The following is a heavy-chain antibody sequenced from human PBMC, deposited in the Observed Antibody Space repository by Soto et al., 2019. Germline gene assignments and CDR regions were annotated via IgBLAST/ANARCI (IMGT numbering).Heavy chain of an antibody. J-gene: IGHJ4*02. Sequence: SETLFPTCTVSGGSISSTSYSRGWLRQYPGKGLEWIGFIHYSGTTYYNPSLKSRVAISVDTSRNDFSLRLSSVTAADTAVYYCTTGGDAYKTGYWAQGTLVTVSS. CDR2: IHYSGTT. D-gene: IGHD1-1*01. V-gene: IGHV4-31*03. CDR1: GGSISSTSYS. CDR3: TTGGDAYKTGY.